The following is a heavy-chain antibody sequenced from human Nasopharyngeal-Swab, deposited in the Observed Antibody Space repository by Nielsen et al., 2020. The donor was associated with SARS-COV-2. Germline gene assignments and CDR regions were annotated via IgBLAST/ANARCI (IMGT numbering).Heavy chain of an antibody. CDR3: ARGYSSRSEYYYYYMDV. Sequence: GESLKISCAASGFTFSSYSMNWVRQAPGKGLEWVSYISSSSSTIYYADSVEGRFTISRDNAKNSLYLQMNSLRAEDTAVYYCARGYSSRSEYYYYYMDVWGKGTTVTVSS. CDR2: ISSSSSTI. J-gene: IGHJ6*03. V-gene: IGHV3-48*04. CDR1: GFTFSSYS. D-gene: IGHD6-13*01.